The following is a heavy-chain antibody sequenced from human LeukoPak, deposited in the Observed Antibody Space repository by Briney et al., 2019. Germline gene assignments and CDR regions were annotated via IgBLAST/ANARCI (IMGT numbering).Heavy chain of an antibody. Sequence: PSETLSLTCSVSGGSISSYHWSWIRQPAGKGLEWIGRIYSSGSTNYNPSLKSRVTISGDKSKNQLSQKLSSVTAADTAVYYCARDRVGAMDFDYWGQGTLVTVSS. J-gene: IGHJ4*02. CDR2: IYSSGST. D-gene: IGHD1-26*01. V-gene: IGHV4-4*07. CDR1: GGSISSYH. CDR3: ARDRVGAMDFDY.